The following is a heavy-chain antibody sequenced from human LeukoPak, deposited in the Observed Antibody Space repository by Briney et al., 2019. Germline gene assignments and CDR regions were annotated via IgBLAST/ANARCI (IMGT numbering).Heavy chain of an antibody. Sequence: GGSLRLSCAASGFTFSNYAMSWVRQAPGKGLEWVSAINGNGGGTYYADSVKGRFTITRDNSRNTLFLHMNTLRAEDTAVYYCAKPRVGDFIVKVPAAEDCWGQGTLVTVSS. CDR3: AKPRVGDFIVKVPAAEDC. CDR2: INGNGGGT. D-gene: IGHD2-2*01. CDR1: GFTFSNYA. V-gene: IGHV3-23*01. J-gene: IGHJ4*02.